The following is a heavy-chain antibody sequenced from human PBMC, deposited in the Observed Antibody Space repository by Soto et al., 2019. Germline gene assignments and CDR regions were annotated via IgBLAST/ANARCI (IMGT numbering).Heavy chain of an antibody. CDR3: ARLPRYYIDY. CDR2: ISYDGSNK. D-gene: IGHD5-18*01. CDR1: GFTFSSYG. V-gene: IGHV3-30*03. Sequence: QVQLVESGGGVVQPGRSLRLSCAASGFTFSSYGMHWVRQAPGKGLEWVAVISYDGSNKYYADSVKGRFTISRDNAKNSLYLQMNSLRAEDTAVYYCARLPRYYIDYWGQGTLVTVSS. J-gene: IGHJ4*02.